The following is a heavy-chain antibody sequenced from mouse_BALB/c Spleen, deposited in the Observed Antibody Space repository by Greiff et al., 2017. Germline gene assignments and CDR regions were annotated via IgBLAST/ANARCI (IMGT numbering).Heavy chain of an antibody. D-gene: IGHD2-4*01. CDR2: INPSSGYT. CDR1: GYTFTSYT. Sequence: QVQLQQSGAELARPGASVKMSCKASGYTFTSYTMHWVKQRPGQGLEWIGYINPSSGYTNYNQKFKDKATLTADKSSSTAYMQLSSLTSEDSAVYYCARDDYYDPWFAYWGQGTLVTVSA. CDR3: ARDDYYDPWFAY. V-gene: IGHV1-4*01. J-gene: IGHJ3*01.